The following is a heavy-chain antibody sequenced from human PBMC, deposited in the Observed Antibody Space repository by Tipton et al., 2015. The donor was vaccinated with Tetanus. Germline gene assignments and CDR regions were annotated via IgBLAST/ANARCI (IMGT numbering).Heavy chain of an antibody. J-gene: IGHJ6*02. Sequence: SLRLSCAASGFNFNIYYMSWLRQTPGKGLEWISYISNSGSTVYTAESLKGRFSISRDNAKNSLHLQLNNLRADDTGIYFCARGGNYNYQYGLDTWGQGTPVTVSS. V-gene: IGHV3-11*01. CDR1: GFNFNIYY. CDR3: ARGGNYNYQYGLDT. CDR2: ISNSGSTV.